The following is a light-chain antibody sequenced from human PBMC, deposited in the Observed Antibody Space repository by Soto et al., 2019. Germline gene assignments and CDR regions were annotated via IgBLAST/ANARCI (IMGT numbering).Light chain of an antibody. Sequence: DIQMTQSPSSLFASVGDRVTITCRASQSISSYLNWHQQKPGKAPKLLIYAASSLQSGVPSRFSGSGSGTDFTLTISSLQPEDFATYYCQQSYSTPRFTFGQGTRLEIK. CDR2: AAS. CDR3: QQSYSTPRFT. J-gene: IGKJ5*01. V-gene: IGKV1-39*01. CDR1: QSISSY.